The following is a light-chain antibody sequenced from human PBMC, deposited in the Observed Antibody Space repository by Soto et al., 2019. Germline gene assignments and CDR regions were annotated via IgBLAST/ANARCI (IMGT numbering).Light chain of an antibody. CDR1: QSISNY. V-gene: IGKV1-39*01. Sequence: RMTQSPSSLSAYVGDRVTITCRASQSISNYLNWYQQTPGNAPKLLIYAASSLQSGVPSRFSGSGSGTDFTLTISSLQPEDFATYYCQQSYSTPRTFGQGTKVDIK. CDR3: QQSYSTPRT. CDR2: AAS. J-gene: IGKJ1*01.